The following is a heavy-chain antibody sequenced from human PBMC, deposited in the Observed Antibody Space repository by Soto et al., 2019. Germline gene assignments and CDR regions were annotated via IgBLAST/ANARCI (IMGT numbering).Heavy chain of an antibody. D-gene: IGHD3-16*01. CDR2: SNAGNGYT. CDR3: ARDGGSGMDV. J-gene: IGHJ6*02. Sequence: ASVKVSCKASGYTSTTYSMHWVRQAPGHRLEWMGWSNAGNGYTQYSQDFQGRVTITRDTSASTAYMELSSLRSEDMAVYYCARDGGSGMDVWGQGTTVTVSS. V-gene: IGHV1-3*02. CDR1: GYTSTTYS.